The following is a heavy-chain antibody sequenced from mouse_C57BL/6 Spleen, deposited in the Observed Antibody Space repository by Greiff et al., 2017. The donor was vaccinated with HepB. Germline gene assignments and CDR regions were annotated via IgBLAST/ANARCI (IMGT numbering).Heavy chain of an antibody. V-gene: IGHV5-9*01. CDR1: GFTFSSYT. D-gene: IGHD2-1*01. CDR3: ARHALYYGNSLDY. Sequence: EVQGVQSGGGLVKPGGSLKLSCAASGFTFSSYTMSWVRQTPEQRLEWVATISGGGGNTYYPDSVKGRFTISRDNAKNTLYLQMSSLRSEDTALYYCARHALYYGNSLDYWGQGTTLTDAS. J-gene: IGHJ2*01. CDR2: ISGGGGNT.